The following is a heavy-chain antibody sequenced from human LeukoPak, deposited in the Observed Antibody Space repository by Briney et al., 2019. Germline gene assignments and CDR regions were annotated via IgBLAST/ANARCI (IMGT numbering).Heavy chain of an antibody. CDR3: ASETAAAGGFGEFDY. CDR1: GGSISSYY. J-gene: IGHJ4*02. D-gene: IGHD6-13*01. CDR2: IYYSGST. V-gene: IGHV4-59*12. Sequence: PSETLSLTCTVSGGSISSYYWSWIRQPPGKGLEWIGYIYYSGSTNYNPSLKSRVTMSVDTSKNQFSLKLSSVTAADTAVYYCASETAAAGGFGEFDYWGQGTLVTVSS.